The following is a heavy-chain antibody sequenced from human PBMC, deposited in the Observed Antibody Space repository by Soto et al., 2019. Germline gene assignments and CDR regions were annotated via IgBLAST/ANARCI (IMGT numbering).Heavy chain of an antibody. Sequence: GASVKVSGKAAGGTFSSYAISWVRQAPGQGLEWMGGIIPIFGTANYAQKFQGRVTITADESTSTAYMELSSLRSEDTAVYYCAREITGTNFDYWVQGTLVTVSS. D-gene: IGHD1-7*01. CDR2: IIPIFGTA. J-gene: IGHJ4*02. CDR1: GGTFSSYA. V-gene: IGHV1-69*13. CDR3: AREITGTNFDY.